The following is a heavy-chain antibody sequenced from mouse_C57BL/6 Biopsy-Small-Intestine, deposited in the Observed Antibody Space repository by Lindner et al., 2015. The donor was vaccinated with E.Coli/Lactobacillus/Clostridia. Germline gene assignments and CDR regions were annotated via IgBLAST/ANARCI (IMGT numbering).Heavy chain of an antibody. CDR2: FSLDSGGT. V-gene: IGHV1-84*02. D-gene: IGHD1-1*01. J-gene: IGHJ4*01. CDR1: GNTFTDQY. CDR3: ASVTYFSYYHFAS. Sequence: SVKVSCKASGNTFTDQYIHWVRQAPGQGLEWMGRFSLDSGGTKSGQKFQGRVTMSWDTSISTGYMELKSLKSDDTATYYCASVTYFSYYHFASWGQGTLVTVSS.